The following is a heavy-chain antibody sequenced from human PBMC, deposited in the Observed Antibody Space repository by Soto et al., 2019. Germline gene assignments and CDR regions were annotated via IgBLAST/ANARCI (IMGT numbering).Heavy chain of an antibody. CDR2: ISAYNGNT. V-gene: IGHV1-18*01. Sequence: QVQLVQSGAEVKKPGASVKVSCKASGYTFTSYGISWVRQAPGQGLEWMGWISAYNGNTNYAQKLQGRVTMTTDTSTSTAYMEMSSLRSDVTAVYYCARSLAPFTYGSGNGDYWGQGTLVTVSS. CDR3: ARSLAPFTYGSGNGDY. D-gene: IGHD3-10*01. CDR1: GYTFTSYG. J-gene: IGHJ4*02.